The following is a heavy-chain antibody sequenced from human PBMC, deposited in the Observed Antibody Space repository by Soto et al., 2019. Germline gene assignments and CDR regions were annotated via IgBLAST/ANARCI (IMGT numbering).Heavy chain of an antibody. CDR2: INESGST. Sequence: QVQLQQWGAGLVKPSETLSLSCAVYGQSFSGHSWAWIRQPPGKGLEWIGEINESGSTYYNPSLKGRVAIPTVTANNQLRLKLSSVSAADTEAYFCARRSRIGAVPGVLEDCKYDYRGQGTLVNVSS. D-gene: IGHD2-8*02. J-gene: IGHJ4*02. CDR3: ARRSRIGAVPGVLEDCKYDY. V-gene: IGHV4-34*01. CDR1: GQSFSGHS.